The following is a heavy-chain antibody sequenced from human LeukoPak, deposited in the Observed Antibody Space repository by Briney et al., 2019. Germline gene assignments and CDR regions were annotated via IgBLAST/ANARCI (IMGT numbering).Heavy chain of an antibody. CDR1: DFSVNTNF. J-gene: IGHJ3*02. CDR3: ARDESGDNDAFDI. CDR2: ILTSGTT. Sequence: PGGSLRLSCAASDFSVNTNFMNWVRQAPGKGLEWVSVILTSGTTYYADSVKGRFTISRGNAKNSLYLQMNSLRVEDTAVYYCARDESGDNDAFDIWGQGTMVTVSS. D-gene: IGHD2-21*01. V-gene: IGHV3-69-1*02.